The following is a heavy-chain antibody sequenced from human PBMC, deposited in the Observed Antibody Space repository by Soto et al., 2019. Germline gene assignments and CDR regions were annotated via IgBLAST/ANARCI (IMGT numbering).Heavy chain of an antibody. D-gene: IGHD2-2*01. CDR2: IYYSGST. V-gene: IGHV4-39*01. CDR3: ARLEPAASIYFYY. J-gene: IGHJ4*02. CDR1: GGSISSSSYY. Sequence: PSETLSLTCTVSGGSISSSSYYWGWIRQPPGKGLEWIGSIYYSGSTYYNPSLKSRVTISVDTSKDQFSLKLSSVTAADTAVYYCARLEPAASIYFYYWGQGTLVTVSS.